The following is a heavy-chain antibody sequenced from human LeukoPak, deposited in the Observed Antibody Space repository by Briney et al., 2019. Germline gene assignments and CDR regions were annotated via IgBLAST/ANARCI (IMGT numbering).Heavy chain of an antibody. CDR2: IIPILGIA. CDR3: ARGPFKYYYDSSGYYYFDY. CDR1: GGTFSSYA. J-gene: IGHJ4*02. V-gene: IGHV1-69*10. Sequence: GASVKVSCKASGGTFSSYAISWVRQAPGQGLEWMGGIIPILGIANYAQKFQGRVTITADKSTSTAYMELSSLRSEDTAVYYCARGPFKYYYDSSGYYYFDYWGQGTLVTVSS. D-gene: IGHD3-22*01.